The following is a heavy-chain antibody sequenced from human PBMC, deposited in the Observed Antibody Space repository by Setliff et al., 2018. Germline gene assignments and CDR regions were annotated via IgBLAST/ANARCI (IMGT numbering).Heavy chain of an antibody. Sequence: PGGSLRLSCAASGFTFSSYGMHWVRQAPGKGLECVAFIRYDGSNKYYADSVKGRFTVSRENSKNTVYLEMNSLRAEDAAVYYCAKRGPYCSGGTCHYYFDYWGQGTLVTVSS. V-gene: IGHV3-30*02. J-gene: IGHJ4*02. CDR3: AKRGPYCSGGTCHYYFDY. D-gene: IGHD2-15*01. CDR1: GFTFSSYG. CDR2: IRYDGSNK.